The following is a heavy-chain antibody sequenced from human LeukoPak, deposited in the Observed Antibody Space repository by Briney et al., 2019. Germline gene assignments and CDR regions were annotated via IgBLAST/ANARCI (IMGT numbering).Heavy chain of an antibody. J-gene: IGHJ4*02. CDR1: GGSISSGGYY. D-gene: IGHD1-26*01. V-gene: IGHV4-30-2*01. CDR3: AIYPHWQDVGWYSGSYSVLADY. CDR2: IYHSGST. Sequence: SETLSLTCTVSGGSISSGGYYWSWIRQPPGKGLEWIGYIYHSGSTYYNPSLKSRVTISVDRSKNQFSLKLSSVTAADTAVYYCAIYPHWQDVGWYSGSYSVLADYWGKGTLVTVSS.